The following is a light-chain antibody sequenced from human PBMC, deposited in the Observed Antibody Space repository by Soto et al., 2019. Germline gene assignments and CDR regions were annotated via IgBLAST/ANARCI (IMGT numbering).Light chain of an antibody. CDR2: GNS. CDR3: QSYDSSLSGSRV. J-gene: IGLJ1*01. V-gene: IGLV1-40*01. CDR1: SSNIGAGYD. Sequence: VLTQPPSVAGAPGQRVTISCTGSSSNIGAGYDVHWYQQLPGTAPKLLIYGNSNRPSGVPDRFSGSKSGTSASLAITGLAAEDEADYSCQSYDSSLSGSRVFGTGTKLTVL.